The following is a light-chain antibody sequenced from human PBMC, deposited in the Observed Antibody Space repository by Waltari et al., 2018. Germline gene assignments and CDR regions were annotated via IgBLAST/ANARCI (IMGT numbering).Light chain of an antibody. CDR3: QNHERLPAT. J-gene: IGKJ1*01. CDR2: GAS. V-gene: IGKV3-20*01. Sequence: CRASQSISRYLVGYQQSPGQAPRLLIYGASIRAAGIPDRFSGSGSGTDFTLSISRLEPEDFAVYYCQNHERLPATFGQGTRVEIK. CDR1: QSISRY.